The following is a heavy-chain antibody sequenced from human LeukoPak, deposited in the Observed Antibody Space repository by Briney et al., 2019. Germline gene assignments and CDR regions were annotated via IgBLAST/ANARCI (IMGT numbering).Heavy chain of an antibody. CDR3: ARDKGQQLVLDDY. CDR2: INAGNGNT. Sequence: GASVKVSCKASGYTFTTYAMHWVRQAPGQRLEWMGWINAGNGNTKYSQKFQGRVTITRDTSASTAYMELSSLRSEDTAVYYCARDKGQQLVLDDYWGQGTLVTVSS. J-gene: IGHJ4*02. V-gene: IGHV1-3*01. D-gene: IGHD6-13*01. CDR1: GYTFTTYA.